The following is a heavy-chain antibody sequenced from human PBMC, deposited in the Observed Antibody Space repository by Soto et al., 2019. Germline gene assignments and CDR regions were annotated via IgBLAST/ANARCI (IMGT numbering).Heavy chain of an antibody. V-gene: IGHV4-31*03. CDR3: EGGDCSGTRCYFFDP. CDR2: IYYSGTT. Sequence: SETLSLTCSVSGGSISSGGYYWSWIRQHPGKGLEWIGYIYYSGTTYYNPSLKSRVIISVDTSKNQFSLKLSSVTAADTAVYYCEGGDCSGTRCYFFDPWGQGTLVTVYS. CDR1: GGSISSGGYY. J-gene: IGHJ5*02. D-gene: IGHD2-2*01.